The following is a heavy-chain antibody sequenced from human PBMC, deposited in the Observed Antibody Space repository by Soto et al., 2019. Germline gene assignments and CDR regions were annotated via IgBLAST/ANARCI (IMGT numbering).Heavy chain of an antibody. Sequence: GASVKVSCKASGGTFSSYAISWVRQAPGQGLEWMGGIIPIFGTANYAQKFQGRVTITADESTSTAYMELSSLRSEDTVVYYCARGYDILTGPYSSKPTNYYYYYGMDVWGQGTTVTVSS. V-gene: IGHV1-69*13. J-gene: IGHJ6*02. CDR1: GGTFSSYA. D-gene: IGHD3-9*01. CDR3: ARGYDILTGPYSSKPTNYYYYYGMDV. CDR2: IIPIFGTA.